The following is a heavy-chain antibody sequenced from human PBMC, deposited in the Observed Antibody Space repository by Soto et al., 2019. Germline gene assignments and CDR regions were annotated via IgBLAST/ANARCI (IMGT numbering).Heavy chain of an antibody. CDR3: AKDVHYDIVTGIEYFDH. D-gene: IGHD3-9*01. CDR2: ISGTGRVT. CDR1: GFTFSSYA. J-gene: IGHJ1*01. V-gene: IGHV3-23*01. Sequence: EVQLLESGGGLVQPGESLKISCAFSGFTFSSYAMSWVRQAPGKGLEWVSGISGTGRVTNYAESVKGRFTISRDNPKNTLSLEMKSLRAEDTAVYYCAKDVHYDIVTGIEYFDHWGQGTLVTVSS.